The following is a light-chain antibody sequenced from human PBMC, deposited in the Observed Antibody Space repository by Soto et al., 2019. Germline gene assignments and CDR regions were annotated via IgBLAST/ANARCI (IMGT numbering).Light chain of an antibody. J-gene: IGKJ1*01. CDR1: QSVSTNH. V-gene: IGKV3-20*01. CDR2: DAS. CDR3: QQYGTSPLT. Sequence: EIALTQSPGTLSLSPGERASLSCRASQSVSTNHLAWYQQKPGQTPRLLIYDASSRATGIPDRFSGSGSGTDFTLTISRLEPEDFAVYYCQQYGTSPLTFGQGTKVDIK.